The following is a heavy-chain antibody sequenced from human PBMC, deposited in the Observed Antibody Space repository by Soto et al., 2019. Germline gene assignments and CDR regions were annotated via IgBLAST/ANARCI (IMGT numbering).Heavy chain of an antibody. J-gene: IGHJ4*02. V-gene: IGHV1-69*13. Sequence: SVKVSCKVSGGTFSSFAISWVRQAPGQGLEWMGGLVPILGTANYAQKFQGRVTFSADDSTSTTHMEMSGLRSEDTAVYFCASGYYDSSGYSIDNWGQGTQVTVSS. CDR3: ASGYYDSSGYSIDN. CDR2: LVPILGTA. D-gene: IGHD3-22*01. CDR1: GGTFSSFA.